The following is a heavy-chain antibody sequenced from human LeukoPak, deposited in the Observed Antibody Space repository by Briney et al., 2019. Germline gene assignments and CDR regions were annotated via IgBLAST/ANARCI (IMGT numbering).Heavy chain of an antibody. D-gene: IGHD6-13*01. V-gene: IGHV3-30*02. CDR3: VKDPSVAAASGSFDF. CDR1: GFTFSNYG. CDR2: IGSDSSHI. Sequence: GGSLRLSCAPSGFTFSNYGMHWVRQAPGTGLEWVAFIGSDSSHIYYLESVKGRFTISRGNSKNTLYLQMHSLRPEDTALYYCVKDPSVAAASGSFDFWGQGTLVTVSS. J-gene: IGHJ4*02.